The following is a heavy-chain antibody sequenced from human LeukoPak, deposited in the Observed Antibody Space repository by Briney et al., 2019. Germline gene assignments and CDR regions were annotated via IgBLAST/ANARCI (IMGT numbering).Heavy chain of an antibody. V-gene: IGHV5-51*01. CDR3: ARQGYDSSGYYYDFQH. J-gene: IGHJ1*01. CDR2: IYPGDSDT. CDR1: GYSFTSYW. D-gene: IGHD3-22*01. Sequence: PGESLKISCKGSGYSFTSYWIAWVRQMPGKGLEWMGIIYPGDSDTSYSPSFQGQVTISADKSISTAYLQWSSLKASDTAMYYCARQGYDSSGYYYDFQHWGQGTLVTVSS.